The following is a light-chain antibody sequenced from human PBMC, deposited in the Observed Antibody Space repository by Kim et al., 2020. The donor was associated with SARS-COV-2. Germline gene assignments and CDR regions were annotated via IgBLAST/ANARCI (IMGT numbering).Light chain of an antibody. CDR3: QQYNSYCT. Sequence: DIQMTQSPSTLSASVGDRVTITCRASQSISNWLAWYQQKPGKAPKLLIYDASSLESGVPSRFSGSGSGSEFTLTISSLQPDDFATYYCQQYNSYCTFGQGTKLEI. CDR1: QSISNW. J-gene: IGKJ2*01. CDR2: DAS. V-gene: IGKV1-5*01.